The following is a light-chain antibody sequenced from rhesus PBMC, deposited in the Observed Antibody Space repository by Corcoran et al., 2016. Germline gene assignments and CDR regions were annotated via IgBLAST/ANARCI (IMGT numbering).Light chain of an antibody. J-gene: IGKJ4*01. V-gene: IGKV1S6*01. CDR2: KAS. CDR1: QGISNW. CDR3: QQHNSTPLT. Sequence: DIQMTQSPSSLSASVGYRVTITCRASQGISNWIAWYQQQPGKARKHLIYKASTLPSGVPSRFSGSGSGTECTLTISSLQPEDFATYYCQQHNSTPLTVGGGTKVEIK.